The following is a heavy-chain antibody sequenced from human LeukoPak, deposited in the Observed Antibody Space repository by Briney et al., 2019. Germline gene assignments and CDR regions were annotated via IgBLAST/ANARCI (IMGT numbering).Heavy chain of an antibody. CDR3: ARWDSSEDY. CDR2: VFHSGTA. Sequence: KSSETLSLTCAVSGYSITRGYFWGWIRQPPGKGPEWIGSVFHSGTAYYNPSLNSRVTISVDTSKNQYSLKLSSVTAADTAVYYCARWDSSEDYWGQGTLVTVSS. D-gene: IGHD3-22*01. J-gene: IGHJ4*02. CDR1: GYSITRGYF. V-gene: IGHV4-38-2*01.